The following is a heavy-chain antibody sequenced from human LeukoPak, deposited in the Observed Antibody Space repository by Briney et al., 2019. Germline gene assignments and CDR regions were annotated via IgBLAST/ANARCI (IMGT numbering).Heavy chain of an antibody. D-gene: IGHD3-3*01. J-gene: IGHJ6*03. CDR2: IYYSGST. CDR3: ARRAYYDFWSGYPTYYYYYMDV. V-gene: IGHV4-39*01. Sequence: SETLSLTCTVSGGSISSSSYYWGWIRQPPGKGLEWIGSIYYSGSTYYNPSLKSRVTISVDTSKNQFSLKLSSVTAADTAVYYCARRAYYDFWSGYPTYYYYYMDVWGKGTTVTVSS. CDR1: GGSISSSSYY.